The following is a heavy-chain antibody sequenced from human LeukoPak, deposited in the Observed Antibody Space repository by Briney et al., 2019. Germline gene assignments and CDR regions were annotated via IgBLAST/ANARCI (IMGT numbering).Heavy chain of an antibody. CDR3: ARVRVSYDSSGFDY. J-gene: IGHJ4*02. V-gene: IGHV1-18*01. Sequence: ASVKVSCKASGYTFTSYGISWVRQAPGQGLEWMGWISAYNGNTNYAQKLQGRVTTTTDTSTSTAYMELRSLRSDDTAVYYCARVRVSYDSSGFDYWGQGTLVTVSS. D-gene: IGHD3-22*01. CDR2: ISAYNGNT. CDR1: GYTFTSYG.